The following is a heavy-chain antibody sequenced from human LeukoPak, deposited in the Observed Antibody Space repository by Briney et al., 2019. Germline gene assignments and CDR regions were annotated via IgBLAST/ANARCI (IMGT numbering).Heavy chain of an antibody. D-gene: IGHD3-9*01. J-gene: IGHJ4*02. Sequence: SETLSLTCTVSGGSISSYYWSWIRQPAGKGLEWIGRIYTSGSTNYNPSLKSRVTISVDTSKNQFSLKLSSVTAADTAVYYCARFSQSIEVVLGYDILTDVGPATYWGQGTLVTVSS. V-gene: IGHV4-4*07. CDR1: GGSISSYY. CDR3: ARFSQSIEVVLGYDILTDVGPATY. CDR2: IYTSGST.